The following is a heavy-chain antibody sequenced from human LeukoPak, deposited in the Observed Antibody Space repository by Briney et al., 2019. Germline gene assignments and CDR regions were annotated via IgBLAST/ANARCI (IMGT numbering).Heavy chain of an antibody. CDR3: ASTYHYDSSGYYPFDY. D-gene: IGHD3-22*01. J-gene: IGHJ4*02. Sequence: GGSLRLSCSASGFTFSNNAMHWVRQAPGKGLEYVSGTSSNGGSTYYADSVKGRFTISRDNSKKMLYLQMSSLRAEDTALYYCASTYHYDSSGYYPFDYWGRGTLVTVSS. CDR1: GFTFSNNA. V-gene: IGHV3-64D*09. CDR2: TSSNGGST.